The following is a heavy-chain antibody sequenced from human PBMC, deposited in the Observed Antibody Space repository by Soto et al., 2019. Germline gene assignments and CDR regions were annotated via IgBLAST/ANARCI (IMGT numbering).Heavy chain of an antibody. Sequence: EVQLLESGGGLVQPGGSLRLSCAASGFTFSSDAMSWVRQAPGKGLEWVSAISGSGGSTYYADSVKGRFTISRDNSKNTLYLQMNSLRAEDPAVYYCAKGTRLPAAMMVADFDYWGQRTLVTVSS. D-gene: IGHD2-2*01. CDR1: GFTFSSDA. CDR2: ISGSGGST. V-gene: IGHV3-23*01. CDR3: AKGTRLPAAMMVADFDY. J-gene: IGHJ4*02.